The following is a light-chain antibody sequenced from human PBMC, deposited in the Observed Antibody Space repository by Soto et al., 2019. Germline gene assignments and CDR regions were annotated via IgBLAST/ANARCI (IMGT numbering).Light chain of an antibody. Sequence: EIVLTQSPGILSLSTGERATLSCRASQSVSNDFLAWYQQKPGQAPRLLIYGASTRATDVPDRFSGSGSGADFTLSISRLEPEDFAVYYCQQYGSSPPRTPGQGTKVDIK. V-gene: IGKV3-20*01. CDR3: QQYGSSPPRT. CDR2: GAS. CDR1: QSVSNDF. J-gene: IGKJ1*01.